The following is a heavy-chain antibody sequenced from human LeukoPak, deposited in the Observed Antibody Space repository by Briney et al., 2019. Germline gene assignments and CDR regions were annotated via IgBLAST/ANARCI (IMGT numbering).Heavy chain of an antibody. D-gene: IGHD2-15*01. CDR1: GFTFSSYS. CDR3: ARDGGYCSGGSCYSGPYYYYYYMDV. Sequence: GGSLRLSCAASGFTFSSYSMNWVRQAPGKGLEWVSSISSSSSYIYYADSVKGRFTISRDNAKNSLYLQMNSLRAEDTAVYYCARDGGYCSGGSCYSGPYYYYYYMDVWGKGTTVTISS. V-gene: IGHV3-21*01. CDR2: ISSSSSYI. J-gene: IGHJ6*03.